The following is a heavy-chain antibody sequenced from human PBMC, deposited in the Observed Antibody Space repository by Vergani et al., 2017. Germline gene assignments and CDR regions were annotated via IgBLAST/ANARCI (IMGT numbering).Heavy chain of an antibody. Sequence: QVQLQESGPGLVRPSQTLSLTCTVSGGSISSGSYYWSWFRQPAGKGLEWIGRVYTGGGTNYNPSLKSRVTISVDTSKNQFSLQLSSVTAADTAVYYCARDPLYSTTWPFLLLDMDVWGQGTTVTVSS. V-gene: IGHV4-61*02. J-gene: IGHJ6*02. CDR3: ARDPLYSTTWPFLLLDMDV. CDR2: VYTGGGT. D-gene: IGHD6-13*01. CDR1: GGSISSGSYY.